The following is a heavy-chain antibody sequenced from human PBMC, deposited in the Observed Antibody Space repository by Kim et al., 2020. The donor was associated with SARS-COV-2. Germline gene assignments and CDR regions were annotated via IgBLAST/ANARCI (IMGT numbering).Heavy chain of an antibody. V-gene: IGHV4-4*07. D-gene: IGHD2-21*01. CDR2: IYTSGST. CDR3: ARTRAGVAVAQPGNWFYP. Sequence: SETLSLTCTVSGGSISSYYWSWIRQPAGKGLEWIGRIYTSGSTHYNPSLKTRFTMSVDTSKHQFSLKLSSVTPAYPALYSSARTRAGVAVAQPGNWFYP. J-gene: IGHJ5*02. CDR1: GGSISSYY.